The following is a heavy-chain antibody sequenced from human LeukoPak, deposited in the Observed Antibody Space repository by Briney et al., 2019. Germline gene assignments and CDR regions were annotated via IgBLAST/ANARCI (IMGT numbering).Heavy chain of an antibody. CDR3: ARAPTIFGVVTVYYYGMDV. CDR2: IYYSGST. J-gene: IGHJ6*02. D-gene: IGHD3-3*01. Sequence: SETLSLTCTVSGGSISSYYWSWIRQPPGKGLEWIGYIYYSGSTNYNPSLKSRVTISVDTSKNQFSLKLSSVTAADTAVYYCARAPTIFGVVTVYYYGMDVWGQGTTVTVSS. CDR1: GGSISSYY. V-gene: IGHV4-59*01.